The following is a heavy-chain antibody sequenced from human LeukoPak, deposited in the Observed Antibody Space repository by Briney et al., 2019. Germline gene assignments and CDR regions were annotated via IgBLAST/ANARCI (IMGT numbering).Heavy chain of an antibody. CDR1: GGSISSRSYY. J-gene: IGHJ4*02. Sequence: PSETLSLTCTVSGGSISSRSYYWGWIRQPPGKGLEWIGSIYYSGSTYYNPSLQSRVTISVDTSKNQFSLKLNSVTAADTAVYYCARSEALRAAAALDYWGRGTLVTVSS. V-gene: IGHV4-39*01. D-gene: IGHD6-13*01. CDR3: ARSEALRAAAALDY. CDR2: IYYSGST.